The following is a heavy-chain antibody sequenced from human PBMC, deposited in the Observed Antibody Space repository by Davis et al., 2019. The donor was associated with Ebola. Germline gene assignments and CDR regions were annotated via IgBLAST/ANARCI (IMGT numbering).Heavy chain of an antibody. Sequence: SETLSLTCTVSGGSISSYYWSWIRQPPGKGLEWIGYIYYSGSTNYNPSLKSRVTISVDTSKNQFSLNLMSVTAVDTAVYYCARRIVVAWRSFYYDYWGQGILVTVSS. CDR2: IYYSGST. CDR1: GGSISSYY. J-gene: IGHJ4*02. V-gene: IGHV4-59*08. CDR3: ARRIVVAWRSFYYDY. D-gene: IGHD6-19*01.